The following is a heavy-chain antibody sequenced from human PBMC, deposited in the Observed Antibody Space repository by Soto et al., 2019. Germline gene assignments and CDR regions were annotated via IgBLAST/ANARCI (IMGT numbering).Heavy chain of an antibody. J-gene: IGHJ4*02. CDR1: GGSISSYY. CDR3: ARFGATIASYFDY. D-gene: IGHD5-12*01. CDR2: IYYSGST. V-gene: IGHV4-59*01. Sequence: SETLSLTCTVSGGSISSYYWSWIRQPPGKGLEWIGSIYYSGSTNYNPSLKSRVTISVDTSQNQLSLKLSSVTAADTAVYYCARFGATIASYFDYWGQGTLVTVSS.